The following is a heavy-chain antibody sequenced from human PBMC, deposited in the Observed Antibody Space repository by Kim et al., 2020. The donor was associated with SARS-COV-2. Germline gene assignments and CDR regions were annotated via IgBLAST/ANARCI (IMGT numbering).Heavy chain of an antibody. D-gene: IGHD1-26*01. CDR1: GGTFSTHA. Sequence: SVKVSCKTSGGTFSTHAISWVRQAPGQGLEWMGGIIPIFGRGNYAQKFEGRVTITADESTSTAYMELSSLRSEDTAVYYCAKKIVGATTDYGMDVWGQG. V-gene: IGHV1-69*13. J-gene: IGHJ6*02. CDR3: AKKIVGATTDYGMDV. CDR2: IIPIFGRG.